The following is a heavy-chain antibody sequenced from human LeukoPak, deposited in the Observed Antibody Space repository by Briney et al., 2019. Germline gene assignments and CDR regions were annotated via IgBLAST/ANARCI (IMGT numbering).Heavy chain of an antibody. CDR3: AKASGTYTYKTGYFDY. CDR2: ISGSGGST. CDR1: GFTFSSYA. J-gene: IGHJ4*02. V-gene: IGHV3-23*01. D-gene: IGHD1-26*01. Sequence: GGSLRLSCAASGFTFSSYAMSWVRQAPGKGLEWVSAISGSGGSTYYADSVKGRFTISRDNSKNTLYLQMNSLRAEDTAVYYCAKASGTYTYKTGYFDYWGQGTLVTVSS.